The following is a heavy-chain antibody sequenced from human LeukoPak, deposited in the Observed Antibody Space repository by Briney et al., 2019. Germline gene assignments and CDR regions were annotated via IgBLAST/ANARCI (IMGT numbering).Heavy chain of an antibody. CDR3: GRDGSLPGSHSWFDL. D-gene: IGHD2-21*01. Sequence: GASVTLSCTASGYIFTNYGVNWLRQAPGQGLEWMGWINPENGATRWPHKFPGRVSMTMDASITTAYMEVSSLRSDDTAVYYCGRDGSLPGSHSWFDLWGQGTLVTVSS. J-gene: IGHJ5*02. V-gene: IGHV1-2*07. CDR1: GYIFTNYG. CDR2: INPENGAT.